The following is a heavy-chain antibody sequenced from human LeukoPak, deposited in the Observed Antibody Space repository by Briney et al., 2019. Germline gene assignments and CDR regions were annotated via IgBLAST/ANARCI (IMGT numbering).Heavy chain of an antibody. V-gene: IGHV1-69*13. CDR2: IIPIFGTA. J-gene: IGHJ4*02. Sequence: SVKVSCKASGGTFSSYAISWVRQAPGQGLEWMGGIIPIFGTANYAQKFQGRVTITADESTSTAYMELSSLRSEDTAVYYCARDVDTAMAPFDYWGQGTLVTVSS. CDR3: ARDVDTAMAPFDY. D-gene: IGHD5-18*01. CDR1: GGTFSSYA.